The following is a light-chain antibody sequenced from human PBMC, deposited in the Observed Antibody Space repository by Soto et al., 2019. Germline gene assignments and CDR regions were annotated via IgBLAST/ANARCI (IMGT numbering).Light chain of an antibody. CDR3: QQYYSTPIT. Sequence: DIVMTQSPDSLALSLGERATINCRSSQSIFYNSNNKNYLAWYQQKPGQPPRLLIYWASTRESGVPDRFSGSGSGTRFTLAISSLQAEDVAVYYCQQYYSTPITVGQGTRLEIK. V-gene: IGKV4-1*01. CDR2: WAS. J-gene: IGKJ5*01. CDR1: QSIFYNSNNKNY.